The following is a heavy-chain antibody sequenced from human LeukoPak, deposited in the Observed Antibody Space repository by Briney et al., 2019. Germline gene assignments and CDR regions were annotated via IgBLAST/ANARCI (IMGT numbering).Heavy chain of an antibody. Sequence: SETLSLTCTVSGGYISNSTYYWAWIRQPPGKGLEWIGSIYFGGNIYYNPSVKSRVTISVDTSKNQFSLKLSSVTAADTAVYYCARRPYSSGPDYWGQGTLVTVSS. CDR2: IYFGGNI. CDR1: GGYISNSTYY. J-gene: IGHJ4*02. CDR3: ARRPYSSGPDY. D-gene: IGHD6-19*01. V-gene: IGHV4-39*07.